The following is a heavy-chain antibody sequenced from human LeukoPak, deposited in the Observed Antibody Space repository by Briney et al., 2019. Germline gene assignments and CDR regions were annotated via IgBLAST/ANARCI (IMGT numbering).Heavy chain of an antibody. CDR2: ISYDGSNK. V-gene: IGHV3-30-3*01. D-gene: IGHD4-17*01. Sequence: GGSLRLSCAASGFTFSSYAMHWVRQAPGKGLEWVAVISYDGSNKYYADSVKGRFTISRDNSKNTLYLQMNSLRAEGTAVYYCTTGGQWRYGDYGEDFDYWGQGTLVTVSS. CDR3: TTGGQWRYGDYGEDFDY. J-gene: IGHJ4*02. CDR1: GFTFSSYA.